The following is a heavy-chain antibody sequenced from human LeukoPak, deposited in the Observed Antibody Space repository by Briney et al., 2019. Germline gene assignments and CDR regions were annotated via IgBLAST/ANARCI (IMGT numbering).Heavy chain of an antibody. Sequence: GESPKISCKGSGYSFTSYWIGWVRQMPGKGLEWMGIIYPGDSDTRYSPSFQGQVTISADKSISTAYLQWSSLKASDTAVYYCARLVVVAASWFDPWGQGTLVTVSS. V-gene: IGHV5-51*01. CDR3: ARLVVVAASWFDP. J-gene: IGHJ5*02. CDR2: IYPGDSDT. CDR1: GYSFTSYW. D-gene: IGHD2-15*01.